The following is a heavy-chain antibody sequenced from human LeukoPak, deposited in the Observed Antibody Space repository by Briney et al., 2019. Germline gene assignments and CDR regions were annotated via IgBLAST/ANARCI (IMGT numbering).Heavy chain of an antibody. Sequence: SETLSLTCTVSGGSISSSSYYWGWIRQPPGKGLEWIGSIYYSGSTNYNPSLRSRVTVSRDTSKNQFSLKLTSVTAADTAVYFCARDGVNYYSSGKWFDPWGQGTLVTVSS. J-gene: IGHJ5*02. CDR1: GGSISSSSYY. D-gene: IGHD3-10*01. CDR2: IYYSGST. CDR3: ARDGVNYYSSGKWFDP. V-gene: IGHV4-39*07.